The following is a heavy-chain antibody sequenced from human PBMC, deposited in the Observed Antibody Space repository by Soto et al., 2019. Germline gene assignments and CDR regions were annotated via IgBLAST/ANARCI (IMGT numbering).Heavy chain of an antibody. Sequence: GGSLRLSCAASGFTFSNYAMSWVRQAPGKGLEWVSAISVSGGSTHYADSVKGRFTISRDNSKNTLFLQMKRLTVDDTAIYYCAAPRDEYGSGVSWFTYGMDIWGQGTTVTVSS. CDR1: GFTFSNYA. J-gene: IGHJ6*02. D-gene: IGHD3-10*01. V-gene: IGHV3-23*01. CDR3: AAPRDEYGSGVSWFTYGMDI. CDR2: ISVSGGST.